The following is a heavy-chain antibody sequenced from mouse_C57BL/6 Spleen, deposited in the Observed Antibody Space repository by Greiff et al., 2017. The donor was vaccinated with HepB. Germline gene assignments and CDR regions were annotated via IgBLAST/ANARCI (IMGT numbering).Heavy chain of an antibody. CDR1: GYTFTSYW. D-gene: IGHD1-1*01. J-gene: IGHJ2*01. CDR2: IDPSDSYT. CDR3: ARRIGSSPFDY. Sequence: QVQLKQPGAELVKPGASVKLSCKASGYTFTSYWMQWVKQRPGQGLEWIGEIDPSDSYTNYNQKFKGKATLTVDTSSSTAYMQLSSLTSEDSAVYYCARRIGSSPFDYWGQGTTLTVSS. V-gene: IGHV1-50*01.